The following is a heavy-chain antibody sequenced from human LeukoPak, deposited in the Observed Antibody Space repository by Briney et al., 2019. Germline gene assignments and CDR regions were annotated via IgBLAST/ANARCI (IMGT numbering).Heavy chain of an antibody. D-gene: IGHD3-10*01. J-gene: IGHJ4*02. Sequence: EGSLRLSCTASGFTFSSYWMDWVRQAPGKGLEWVANIKQDGSEKYYVDSVKGRFTISRDNAKNSLYLQMNSLRAEDTAVYYCARESRTDYYGDYWGQGTLVTVSS. V-gene: IGHV3-7*03. CDR3: ARESRTDYYGDY. CDR2: IKQDGSEK. CDR1: GFTFSSYW.